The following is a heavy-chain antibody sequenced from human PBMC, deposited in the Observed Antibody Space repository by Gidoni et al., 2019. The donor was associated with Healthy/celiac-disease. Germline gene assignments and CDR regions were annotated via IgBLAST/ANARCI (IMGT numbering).Heavy chain of an antibody. CDR2: IYYSGST. J-gene: IGHJ2*01. CDR3: ARRDSSGYYSLPDTAKNSYWYFDL. Sequence: QVQLQESGPGLVKPSETLSLTCTVSGGSISSYYWSWIRQPPGKGLEWIGYIYYSGSTNYNPSLKSRVTISVDTSKNQFSLKLSSVTAADTAVYYCARRDSSGYYSLPDTAKNSYWYFDLWGRGTLVTVSS. V-gene: IGHV4-59*08. CDR1: GGSISSYY. D-gene: IGHD3-22*01.